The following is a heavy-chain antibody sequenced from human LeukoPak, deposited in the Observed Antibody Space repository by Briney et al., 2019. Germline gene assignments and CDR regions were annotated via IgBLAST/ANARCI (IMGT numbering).Heavy chain of an antibody. CDR3: ARSNIVATNLYYHYYGMDV. D-gene: IGHD5-12*01. Sequence: PGGSLRLSCAASGFTFSSYEMNWVRQAPGKGLEWVSYISSSGSTIYYADSVKGRFTISRDNAKNSLYLQMISLRAEDTAVYYCARSNIVATNLYYHYYGMDVCGQGTTVTASS. CDR1: GFTFSSYE. CDR2: ISSSGSTI. J-gene: IGHJ6*02. V-gene: IGHV3-48*03.